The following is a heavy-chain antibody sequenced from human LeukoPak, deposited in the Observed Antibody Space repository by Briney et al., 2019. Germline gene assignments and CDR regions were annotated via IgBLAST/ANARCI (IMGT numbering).Heavy chain of an antibody. CDR1: GGSISSGGYY. D-gene: IGHD6-13*01. J-gene: IGHJ4*02. CDR2: IYYSGST. Sequence: SETLSLTCTVSGGSISSGGYYWSWIRQHPGKGLEWIGYIYYSGSTYYNPSLKSRVTISVDTSKNQFSLKLSSVTAADTAVCYCARGREQQLVRPYFDYWGQGTLVTVSS. CDR3: ARGREQQLVRPYFDY. V-gene: IGHV4-31*03.